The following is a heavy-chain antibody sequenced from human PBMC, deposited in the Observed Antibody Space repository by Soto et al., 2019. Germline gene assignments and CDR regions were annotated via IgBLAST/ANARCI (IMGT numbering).Heavy chain of an antibody. J-gene: IGHJ4*02. Sequence: NPGGTLRRSCAASGFTFSDAWMNWVRQTPEKRLEWVGRIKSKTDGETADYAAPVRGRFTISRDDSRNTQYLEMNNIKIAATAVYYFTTIALTGDNRQFDYWRRVTRV. CDR2: IKSKTDGETA. V-gene: IGHV3-15*01. D-gene: IGHD1-20*01. CDR1: GFTFSDAW. CDR3: TTIALTGDNRQFDY.